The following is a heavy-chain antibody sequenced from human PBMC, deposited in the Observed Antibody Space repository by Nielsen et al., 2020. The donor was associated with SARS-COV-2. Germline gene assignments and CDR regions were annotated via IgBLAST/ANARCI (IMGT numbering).Heavy chain of an antibody. Sequence: GESLKISCKGSGYSFTSYWIGWVRQMPGKGLEWMGIIYPGDSDTRYSPSFQGQVTISADKSISTAYLQWSSLKASDTAMYYCARLISARLRVSHNWFDPWGQGTLVTVSS. CDR3: ARLISARLRVSHNWFDP. V-gene: IGHV5-51*01. D-gene: IGHD5/OR15-5a*01. CDR2: IYPGDSDT. CDR1: GYSFTSYW. J-gene: IGHJ5*02.